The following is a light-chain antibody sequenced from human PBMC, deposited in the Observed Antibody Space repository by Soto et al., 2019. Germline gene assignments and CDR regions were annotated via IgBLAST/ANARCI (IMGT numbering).Light chain of an antibody. Sequence: DIPMTQSPSTLSAFVGDRVTITCRASQSISSWLAWYQQKPGKAPNLLIYEASTLDKGVPSRFSGSESGAEFTLTISSLQPDDFAVYYCQQYNSYPWTFGQGTKVEIK. CDR3: QQYNSYPWT. CDR2: EAS. V-gene: IGKV1-5*03. J-gene: IGKJ1*01. CDR1: QSISSW.